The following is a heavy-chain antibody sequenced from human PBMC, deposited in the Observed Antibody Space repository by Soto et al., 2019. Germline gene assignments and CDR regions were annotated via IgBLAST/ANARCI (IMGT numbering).Heavy chain of an antibody. V-gene: IGHV1-18*01. Sequence: QVQLVQSGAEVKKPGASVRVCCQTSAYTFTNYAVSWVRQAPGQGLEWMGWISGDNGNTIYAQKFQGRVTMTTDTSTRKAYMELRSLRSDDTAVYYCATGLLGYCSGGSCYSDSWGQGTLVTVSS. CDR3: ATGLLGYCSGGSCYSDS. CDR2: ISGDNGNT. J-gene: IGHJ4*02. CDR1: AYTFTNYA. D-gene: IGHD2-15*01.